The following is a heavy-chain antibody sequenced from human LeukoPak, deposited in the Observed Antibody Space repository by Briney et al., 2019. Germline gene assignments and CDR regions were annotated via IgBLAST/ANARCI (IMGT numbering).Heavy chain of an antibody. D-gene: IGHD1-26*01. Sequence: SETLSLTCAVYGGSFSGYYWGWIRQPPGKGLEWIGSFYYSGSTYYNPSLKSRVTISVDTSKNQFSLKLSSVTAADTAMYYCASGTYYIYYFDYWGQGTLVTVSS. CDR1: GGSFSGYY. J-gene: IGHJ4*02. CDR3: ASGTYYIYYFDY. CDR2: FYYSGST. V-gene: IGHV4-34*01.